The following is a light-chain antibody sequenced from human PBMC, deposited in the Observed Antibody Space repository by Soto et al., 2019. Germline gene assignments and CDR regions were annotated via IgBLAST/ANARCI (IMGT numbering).Light chain of an antibody. CDR2: DVS. CDR1: SSDVGGYNY. CDR3: SSYTSSITHV. V-gene: IGLV2-14*01. Sequence: QSALTQPASVSGSPGQSITMSCTGTSSDVGGYNYVSWHQQHPGKAPKLLIYDVSSRPSGVSNRFSASKSGNTASLTISGLQAEDEADYYCSSYTSSITHVFGTGTKLTVL. J-gene: IGLJ1*01.